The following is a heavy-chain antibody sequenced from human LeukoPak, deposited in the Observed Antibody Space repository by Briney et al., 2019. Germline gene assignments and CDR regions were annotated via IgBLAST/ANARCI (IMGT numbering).Heavy chain of an antibody. V-gene: IGHV3-30*04. CDR3: ARDYHYDILTGYFPPVY. Sequence: QTGGSLRLSCAASGFTFSSYAMHWVRQAPGKGLEWVAVISYDGSNKYYADSVKGRFTISRDNSKNTLYLQMNSLRAEDTAVYYCARDYHYDILTGYFPPVYWGQGTLATVSS. D-gene: IGHD3-9*01. J-gene: IGHJ4*02. CDR2: ISYDGSNK. CDR1: GFTFSSYA.